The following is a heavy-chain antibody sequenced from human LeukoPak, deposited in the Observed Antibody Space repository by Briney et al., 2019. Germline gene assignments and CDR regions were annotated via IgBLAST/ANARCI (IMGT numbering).Heavy chain of an antibody. D-gene: IGHD3-22*01. V-gene: IGHV4-59*01. J-gene: IGHJ4*02. CDR2: IYYSGNT. CDR1: GGSISSYY. CDR3: ARGSGYYYFDY. Sequence: SETLSLTCTVSGGSISSYYWSWIRQPPGKGLEWIGYIYYSGNTNYNPSLKSRVTISVDTSKNQFSLKLSSVTAADTAVYYCARGSGYYYFDYWGQGTLVTVSS.